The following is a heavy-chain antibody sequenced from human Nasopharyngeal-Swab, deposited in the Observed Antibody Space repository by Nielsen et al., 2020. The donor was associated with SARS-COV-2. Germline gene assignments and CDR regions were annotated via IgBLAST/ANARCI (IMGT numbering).Heavy chain of an antibody. CDR3: AKSALGIFGVVISFDY. CDR2: IKQDGSEK. D-gene: IGHD3-3*01. J-gene: IGHJ4*02. Sequence: GESLKISCAASGFTFSSYWMSWVRQAPGKGLEWVANIKQDGSEKYYVDSVKGRFTISRDNAKNSLYLQMNSLRAEDTAVYYCAKSALGIFGVVISFDYWGQGTLVTVSS. V-gene: IGHV3-7*03. CDR1: GFTFSSYW.